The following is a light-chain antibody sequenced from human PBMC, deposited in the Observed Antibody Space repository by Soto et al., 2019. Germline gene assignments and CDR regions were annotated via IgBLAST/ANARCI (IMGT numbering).Light chain of an antibody. CDR1: QNLLHSNGYNY. CDR2: MGS. J-gene: IGKJ4*01. Sequence: EIVLTQSPLSLPVTPGEPASISCRSSQNLLHSNGYNYLNWYLQKPGQSPQLLIYMGSNRDSGVPGRFSGSGADTDFTLTINRVEAEDVGLDFCAQGLETPFTVGGGTNVDIK. V-gene: IGKV2-28*01. CDR3: AQGLETPFT.